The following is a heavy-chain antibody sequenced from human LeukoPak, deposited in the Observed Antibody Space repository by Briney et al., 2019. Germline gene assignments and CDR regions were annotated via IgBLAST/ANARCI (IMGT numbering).Heavy chain of an antibody. Sequence: PGGSLRLSCAASGFTFSDYYMSWIRQAPGKGLEWVSYISSSGSTIYYADSVKGQFTISRDNAKNSLYLQMNSLRAEDTAVYYCAKVFTGYSSGWPYYWGQGTLVTVSS. CDR1: GFTFSDYY. D-gene: IGHD6-19*01. J-gene: IGHJ4*02. CDR3: AKVFTGYSSGWPYY. CDR2: ISSSGSTI. V-gene: IGHV3-11*01.